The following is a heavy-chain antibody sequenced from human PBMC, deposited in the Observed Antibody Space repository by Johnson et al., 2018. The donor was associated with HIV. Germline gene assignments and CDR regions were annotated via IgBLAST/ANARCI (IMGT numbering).Heavy chain of an antibody. J-gene: IGHJ3*02. V-gene: IGHV3-11*04. CDR3: ARPGYYDSSGLDAFDI. D-gene: IGHD3-22*01. Sequence: QVQLVESGGGLVTPVGSLRLSCAASGFTFSDYYMSWIRHAPGKGLEWVSYISSSGSTIYYADSVKGRFTISRDNAKNSLYLQMTSLRAEDTAVYYCARPGYYDSSGLDAFDIWGQGTMVTVSS. CDR1: GFTFSDYY. CDR2: ISSSGSTI.